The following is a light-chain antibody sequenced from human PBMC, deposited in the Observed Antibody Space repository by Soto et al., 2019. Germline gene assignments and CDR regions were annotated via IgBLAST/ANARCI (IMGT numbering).Light chain of an antibody. CDR3: SSYTTGSTL. CDR1: SSDLGDYNF. J-gene: IGLJ2*01. Sequence: QSALTQPASVSGSPGQSITISCAGTSSDLGDYNFVSWYQQHTGKAPTLIIYDVSNRPSGVSNRFSGSKSGKTASLTISGLQSEDEADYYCSSYTTGSTLFGGGTKLTVL. V-gene: IGLV2-14*01. CDR2: DVS.